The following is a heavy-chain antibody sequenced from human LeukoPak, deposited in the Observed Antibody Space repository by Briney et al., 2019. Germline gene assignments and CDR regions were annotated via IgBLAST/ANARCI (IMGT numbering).Heavy chain of an antibody. CDR1: GFTFSSYA. CDR2: VSGSGSST. Sequence: GGSLRLSCAASGFTFSSYAMSWVRQAPGKWLEWVSTVSGSGSSTDYGDSAKGRFTISRDNSKNTLYLQMSSQRAEDTAVYYCAKGLPRDRDGAANFDYWGQGTLVTVSS. CDR3: AKGLPRDRDGAANFDY. D-gene: IGHD3-22*01. V-gene: IGHV3-23*01. J-gene: IGHJ4*02.